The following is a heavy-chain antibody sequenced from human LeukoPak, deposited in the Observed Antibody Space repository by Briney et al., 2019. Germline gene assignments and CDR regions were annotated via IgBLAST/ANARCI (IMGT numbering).Heavy chain of an antibody. CDR3: TRADHYGSTLYGMDV. Sequence: HPGGSLRLSCTASGFTFGDYAMSWFRQAPGKGLEWVGFIRSKAYGGTTEYAASVKGRFTISRDDSKSIAYLQMNSLKTEDTAVYYCTRADHYGSTLYGMDVWGQGTTVTVSS. D-gene: IGHD3-10*01. J-gene: IGHJ6*02. V-gene: IGHV3-49*03. CDR2: IRSKAYGGTT. CDR1: GFTFGDYA.